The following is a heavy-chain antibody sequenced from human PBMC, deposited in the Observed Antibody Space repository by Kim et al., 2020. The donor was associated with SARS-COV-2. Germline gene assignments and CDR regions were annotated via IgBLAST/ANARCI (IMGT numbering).Heavy chain of an antibody. CDR1: GYTFTKYG. J-gene: IGHJ4*02. Sequence: ASVKVSCKASGYTFTKYGISWVRQAPGQGPEWMGWISTYNGNTNYAQKLQGRVTMTSDTSTTTAYMELRSLRSDDTAVYYCARVTYGDYRGSFDDWGQGAQGTAS. D-gene: IGHD4-17*01. CDR3: ARVTYGDYRGSFDD. V-gene: IGHV1-18*01. CDR2: ISTYNGNT.